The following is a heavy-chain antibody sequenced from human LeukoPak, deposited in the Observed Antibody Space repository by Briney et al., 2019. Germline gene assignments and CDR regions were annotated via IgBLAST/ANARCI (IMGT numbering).Heavy chain of an antibody. CDR1: GFTFSGSA. Sequence: PGGSLRLSCAAAGFTFSGSAMHWVRQASGKGLEWVGRIRSKANSYATAYAASVKGRFTISRSDSKNTAYLQMNSLKTEDTAVYYCMGSDAFDIWGQGTMVTVSS. J-gene: IGHJ3*02. CDR3: MGSDAFDI. CDR2: IRSKANSYAT. V-gene: IGHV3-73*01.